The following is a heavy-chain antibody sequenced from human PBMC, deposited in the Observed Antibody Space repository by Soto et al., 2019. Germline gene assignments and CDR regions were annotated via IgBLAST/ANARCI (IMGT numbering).Heavy chain of an antibody. CDR2: ILYDGGNE. Sequence: QVHLVESGGGIVQPGRSLRLSCAASGFPFSICNMHWVRQAPGKGLEWVAGILYDGGNEYYVDSVKGRFTISRDNSKNTLELQMSSLRAEDTAIYYCAKGPLTHSGNFQDYFEYWGQGTLVTVSS. V-gene: IGHV3-33*06. D-gene: IGHD1-26*01. J-gene: IGHJ4*02. CDR3: AKGPLTHSGNFQDYFEY. CDR1: GFPFSICN.